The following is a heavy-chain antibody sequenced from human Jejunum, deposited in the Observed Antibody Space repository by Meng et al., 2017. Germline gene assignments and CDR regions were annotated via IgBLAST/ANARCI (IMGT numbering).Heavy chain of an antibody. CDR1: GFTYSAYA. D-gene: IGHD6-19*01. CDR3: AKGLMTYSSASYGV. CDR2: ISGNGAYT. Sequence: EVQLLESGGALVQPGGTLRRSCAASGFTYSAYAMSWVRQAPGKGREWVSIISGNGAYTYYADSVKGRFTISRDNSKSTLYLQMNSLRADDTALYYCAKGLMTYSSASYGVWGQGTLVTVSS. J-gene: IGHJ4*02. V-gene: IGHV3-23*01.